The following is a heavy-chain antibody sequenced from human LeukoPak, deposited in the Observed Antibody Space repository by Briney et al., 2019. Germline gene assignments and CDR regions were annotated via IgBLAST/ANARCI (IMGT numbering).Heavy chain of an antibody. D-gene: IGHD5-24*01. CDR1: GYTFSSYA. Sequence: GGSLRLSCAASGYTFSSYAMSWVRQAPGKGLEWVSAISGSGGSTYYADSVEDRFTISRDNSKNTLYLQMNSLRAEDTAVYYCAKDGRVFTLLYFDYWGQGTLVTVSS. J-gene: IGHJ4*02. V-gene: IGHV3-23*01. CDR3: AKDGRVFTLLYFDY. CDR2: ISGSGGST.